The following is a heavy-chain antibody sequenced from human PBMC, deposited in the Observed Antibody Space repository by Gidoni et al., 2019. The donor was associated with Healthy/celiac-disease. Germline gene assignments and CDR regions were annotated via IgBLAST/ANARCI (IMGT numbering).Heavy chain of an antibody. J-gene: IGHJ4*02. D-gene: IGHD3-10*01. Sequence: EVQLVESGGGLVQPGGSLRLSCAASGFTFSSYWMSWVRQAPGKGLEWVATIKQDGSEKYYVDSVKGRFTISRDNAKNSLYLQMNSLRAEDTAVYYCARVLRLLWFGEYRSQTYYFDYWGQGTLVTVSS. CDR3: ARVLRLLWFGEYRSQTYYFDY. V-gene: IGHV3-7*03. CDR2: IKQDGSEK. CDR1: GFTFSSYW.